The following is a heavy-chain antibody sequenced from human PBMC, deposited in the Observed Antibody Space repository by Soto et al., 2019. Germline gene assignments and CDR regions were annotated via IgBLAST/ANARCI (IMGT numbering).Heavy chain of an antibody. V-gene: IGHV1-69*06. CDR3: ARSPSYYYYGMDV. Sequence: APVKVSCKASGGTFSSYAISWVRQAPGQGLEWMGGIIPIFGTANYAQKFQGRVTITADKSTSTAYMELSSLRSEDTAVYYCARSPSYYYYGMDVWGQGTTVTVSS. CDR2: IIPIFGTA. J-gene: IGHJ6*02. CDR1: GGTFSSYA.